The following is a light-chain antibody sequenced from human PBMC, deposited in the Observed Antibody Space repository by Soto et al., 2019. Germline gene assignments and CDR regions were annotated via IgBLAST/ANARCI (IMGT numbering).Light chain of an antibody. CDR1: QSIGSSY. V-gene: IGKV3-20*01. CDR2: GTS. CDR3: QQFGSSLFT. J-gene: IGKJ1*01. Sequence: ENVLTQSPGTLSLSPGERATLSCRASQSIGSSYLAWYQQKPGHAPRLIIYGTSNRATGIPDRFSGSGSGTDFTLTISRLEAEDFAVYYCQQFGSSLFTFGQGTKVEIK.